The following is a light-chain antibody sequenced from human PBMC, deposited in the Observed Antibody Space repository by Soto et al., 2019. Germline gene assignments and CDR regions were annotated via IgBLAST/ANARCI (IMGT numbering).Light chain of an antibody. CDR1: SSNIGSGYD. J-gene: IGLJ1*01. CDR2: GNS. CDR3: RSYESSLRGYV. Sequence: QSVLTQPPSVSGAPGQRVTISCTGSSSNIGSGYDEHWYQQLPGTAPKLLIYGNSNRPSGVPDRFSGSKSGTSASLAITGLQAEDEADYDCRSYESSLRGYVFGTGTKLTVL. V-gene: IGLV1-40*01.